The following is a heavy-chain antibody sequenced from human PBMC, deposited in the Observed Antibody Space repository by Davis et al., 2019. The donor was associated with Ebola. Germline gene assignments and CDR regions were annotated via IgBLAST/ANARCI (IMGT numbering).Heavy chain of an antibody. CDR3: ARDQGPYYRMDV. CDR2: IKQDGSEK. V-gene: IGHV3-7*03. Sequence: GESLKISCAASGFTFSSYWMSWVRQAPGKGLEWVANIKQDGSEKYYVDSVKGRFTISRDNAKNSLYLQMNSLRAEDTAVYYCARDQGPYYRMDVWGQGTTVTVSS. CDR1: GFTFSSYW. J-gene: IGHJ6*02.